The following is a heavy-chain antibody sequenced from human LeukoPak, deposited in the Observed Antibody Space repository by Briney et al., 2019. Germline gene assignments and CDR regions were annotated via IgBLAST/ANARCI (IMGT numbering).Heavy chain of an antibody. J-gene: IGHJ4*02. CDR1: GGSISSYY. CDR3: ARGGQYYGSGLDY. Sequence: SETLSFTCTVSGGSISSYYWSWIRQPPGKGLEWIGYICYSGSTNYNPSLKSRVTISVDTSKNQFSLKLSSVTAADTAVYYCARGGQYYGSGLDYWGQGTLVTVSS. D-gene: IGHD3-10*01. V-gene: IGHV4-59*01. CDR2: ICYSGST.